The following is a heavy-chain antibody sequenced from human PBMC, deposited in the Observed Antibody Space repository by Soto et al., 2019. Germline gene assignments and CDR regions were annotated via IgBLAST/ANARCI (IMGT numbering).Heavy chain of an antibody. D-gene: IGHD2-2*01. CDR2: INHSGST. Sequence: PSETLSLTCAVYGGSFSGYYWSWIRQPPGEGLEWIGEINHSGSTNYNPSLKSRVTISVDTSKNQFSLKLSSVTAADTAVYYCARGPYQHDYWGQGTLVTVSS. CDR1: GGSFSGYY. V-gene: IGHV4-34*01. CDR3: ARGPYQHDY. J-gene: IGHJ4*02.